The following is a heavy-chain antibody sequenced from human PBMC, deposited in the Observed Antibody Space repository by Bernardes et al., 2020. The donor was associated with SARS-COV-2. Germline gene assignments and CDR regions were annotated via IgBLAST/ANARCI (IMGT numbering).Heavy chain of an antibody. CDR2: INHSGST. J-gene: IGHJ4*02. CDR1: GGSFSGYY. D-gene: IGHD3-3*01. V-gene: IGHV4-34*01. Sequence: SETLSLTCAVYGGSFSGYYWSWIRQPPGKGLEWIGEINHSGSTNYNPSLKSRVTISVDTSKNQFSLKLSSVTAADTAVYYCARAPPLRYDFWSGYQADYWGQGTLVTVSS. CDR3: ARAPPLRYDFWSGYQADY.